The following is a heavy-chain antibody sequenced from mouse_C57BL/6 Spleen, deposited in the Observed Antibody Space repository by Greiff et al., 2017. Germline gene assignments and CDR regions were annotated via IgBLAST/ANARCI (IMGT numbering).Heavy chain of an antibody. V-gene: IGHV1-18*01. CDR3: ARNYGSSQYYFDY. D-gene: IGHD1-1*01. Sequence: EVQLHQSGPELVKPGASVKIPCTASGYTFTDYNMDWVKQSHGKSLEWIGDINPNNGGTIYNQKFKGKATLTVDKSSSTAYMELRSLTSEDTAVYYCARNYGSSQYYFDYWGQGTTLTFSS. J-gene: IGHJ2*01. CDR1: GYTFTDYN. CDR2: INPNNGGT.